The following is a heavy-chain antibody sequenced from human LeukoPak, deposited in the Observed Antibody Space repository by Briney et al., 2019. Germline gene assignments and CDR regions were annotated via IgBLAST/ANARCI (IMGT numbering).Heavy chain of an antibody. J-gene: IGHJ6*03. Sequence: SETLSLTCTVSGGSISGSRYYWGWIRQPPGKGLEWIGSIYYSGSTYYNPSLKSRVTISVDTSKNQFSLKLSSVTAADTAVYYCARRLGRQHYYYYVDVWGKGTTVTVSS. V-gene: IGHV4-39*01. CDR2: IYYSGST. CDR3: ARRLGRQHYYYYVDV. D-gene: IGHD3-16*01. CDR1: GGSISGSRYY.